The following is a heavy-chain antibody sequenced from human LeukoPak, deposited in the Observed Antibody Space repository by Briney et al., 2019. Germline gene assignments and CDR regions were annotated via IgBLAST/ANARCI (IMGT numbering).Heavy chain of an antibody. D-gene: IGHD3-9*01. Sequence: GGSLRLSCAASGFTFSSYATSWVRQAPGKGLEWVSAISGSGGSTYYADSVKGRFTISRDNSKNTLYLQMNSLRAEDTAVYYCAKDRYYDILTGRAPFDYWGQGTLVTVSS. CDR3: AKDRYYDILTGRAPFDY. J-gene: IGHJ4*02. CDR2: ISGSGGST. CDR1: GFTFSSYA. V-gene: IGHV3-23*01.